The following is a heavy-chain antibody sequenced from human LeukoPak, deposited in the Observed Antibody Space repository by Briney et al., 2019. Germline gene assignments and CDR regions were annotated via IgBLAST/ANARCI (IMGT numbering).Heavy chain of an antibody. CDR3: ARVRNHPGEFGMDV. CDR2: ISYDGSNK. D-gene: IGHD1-14*01. J-gene: IGHJ6*02. V-gene: IGHV3-30*04. Sequence: PGGSLRLSCAASGFTFSSYAMHWVRQAPGKGLEWVAVISYDGSNKYYADSVKGRFTISRDNSKNTLYLQMNSLRAEDTAVYYCARVRNHPGEFGMDVWGQGTTVTVSS. CDR1: GFTFSSYA.